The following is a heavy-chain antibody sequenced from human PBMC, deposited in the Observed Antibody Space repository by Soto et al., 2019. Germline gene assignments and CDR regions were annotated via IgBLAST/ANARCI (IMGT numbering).Heavy chain of an antibody. CDR3: AKGPRAVRGVIPDY. D-gene: IGHD3-10*01. CDR1: GFTFSSYG. J-gene: IGHJ4*02. Sequence: GGSLRLSCAASGFTFSSYGMHWVRQAPGKGLEWVAVISYDGSNKYYADSVKGRFTISRDNSKNTLYLQMNSLRAEDTAVYYCAKGPRAVRGVIPDYWGQGTLVTVSS. V-gene: IGHV3-30*18. CDR2: ISYDGSNK.